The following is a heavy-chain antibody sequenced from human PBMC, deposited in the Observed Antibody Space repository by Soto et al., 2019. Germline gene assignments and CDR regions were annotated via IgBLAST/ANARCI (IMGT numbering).Heavy chain of an antibody. Sequence: ASVKVSCKASGYTFSTYYMHWVRQAPGQGYEWMGIINPSGGSTTYAQKFQGRVTITADESTSTAYMELSSLRSEDTAVYYCARDKVSLSIAVAGTGFDYWG. D-gene: IGHD6-19*01. CDR2: INPSGGST. CDR3: ARDKVSLSIAVAGTGFDY. J-gene: IGHJ4*01. CDR1: GYTFSTYY. V-gene: IGHV1-46*01.